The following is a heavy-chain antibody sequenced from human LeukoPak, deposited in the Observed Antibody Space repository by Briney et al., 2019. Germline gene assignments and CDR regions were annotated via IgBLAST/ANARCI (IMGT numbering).Heavy chain of an antibody. CDR2: ISTSSSTL. Sequence: GRSLRLSCAASGFTFGLYDMNWVRQAAGKGLEWVSGISTSSSTLYYSDSVKGRFTISRDNAKGSLYLQMNSMRDDDTAVYYCAREGSQYQQLTWGQGTLVTVSS. CDR3: AREGSQYQQLT. V-gene: IGHV3-48*02. D-gene: IGHD6-13*01. J-gene: IGHJ4*02. CDR1: GFTFGLYD.